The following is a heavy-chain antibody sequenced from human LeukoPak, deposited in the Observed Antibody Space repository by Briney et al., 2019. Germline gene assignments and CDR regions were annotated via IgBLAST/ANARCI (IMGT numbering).Heavy chain of an antibody. D-gene: IGHD3-10*01. CDR2: ISAYNSNT. V-gene: IGHV1-18*01. CDR1: GYTFTNYG. CDR3: ARGGHRRYYYTSGSAFDP. J-gene: IGHJ5*02. Sequence: ASVKVSCKASGYTFTNYGISWVRQAPGQGLEWMGWISAYNSNTHYAKNLQGRVTMTKDTSTSTAYMELKSLRSDDTAVYYCARGGHRRYYYTSGSAFDPWGQGTLVTVSS.